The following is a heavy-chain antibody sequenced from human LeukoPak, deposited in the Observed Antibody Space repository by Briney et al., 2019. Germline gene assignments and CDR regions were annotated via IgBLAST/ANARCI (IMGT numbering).Heavy chain of an antibody. CDR1: GFTFSNYW. V-gene: IGHV3-7*03. J-gene: IGHJ4*02. CDR3: TTAGTVSRSDY. CDR2: IKQDGSEK. D-gene: IGHD4-11*01. Sequence: PGGSLRLSCAASGFTFSNYWMNWVRQAPGKGLEWVANIKQDGSEKYYLDSVKGRFTISRDNAKNSLYLQMNSLKTEDTAVYYCTTAGTVSRSDYWGQGTLVTVSS.